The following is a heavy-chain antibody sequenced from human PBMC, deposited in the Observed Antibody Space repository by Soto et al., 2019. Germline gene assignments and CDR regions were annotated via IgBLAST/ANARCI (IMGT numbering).Heavy chain of an antibody. CDR2: IWYDGSNK. CDR1: GFTFSSYG. V-gene: IGHV3-33*01. Sequence: PGGSLRLSCAASGFTFSSYGMHWVRQAPGKGLEWVAVIWYDGSNKYYADSVKGRFTISRDNSKNTLYLQMNSLRAEDTAVYYCARDARSYCISTSCQNFVYWGQGTLVTVSS. J-gene: IGHJ4*02. D-gene: IGHD2-2*01. CDR3: ARDARSYCISTSCQNFVY.